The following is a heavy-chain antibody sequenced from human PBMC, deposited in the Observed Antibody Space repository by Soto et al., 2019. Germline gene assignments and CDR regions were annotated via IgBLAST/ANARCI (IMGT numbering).Heavy chain of an antibody. CDR1: GFTFSSYG. Sequence: LRLSCAASGFTFSSYGMHWVRQAPGKGLEWVAVIWYDGSNKYYADSVKGRFTISRDNSKNTLYLQMNSLRAEDTAVYYCARDPRPSIAALIGGGFYYYYGMDVWGQGTTVTVSS. J-gene: IGHJ6*02. CDR2: IWYDGSNK. V-gene: IGHV3-33*01. CDR3: ARDPRPSIAALIGGGFYYYYGMDV. D-gene: IGHD6-6*01.